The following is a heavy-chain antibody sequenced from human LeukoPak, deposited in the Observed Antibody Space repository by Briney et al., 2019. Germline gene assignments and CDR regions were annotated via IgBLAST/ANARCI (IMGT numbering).Heavy chain of an antibody. CDR1: GFTLGSYG. CDR2: ISYDGSNK. CDR3: NSRVVTMDY. D-gene: IGHD3-3*01. Sequence: GGSLRLSCAASGFTLGSYGMHWVRQAPGKGLEWVAVISYDGSNKYYADSVKGRFTTSRDNSKNTLYLQMNSLRAEDTAVYYCNSRVVTMDYWGQGTLVTVSS. V-gene: IGHV3-30*03. J-gene: IGHJ4*02.